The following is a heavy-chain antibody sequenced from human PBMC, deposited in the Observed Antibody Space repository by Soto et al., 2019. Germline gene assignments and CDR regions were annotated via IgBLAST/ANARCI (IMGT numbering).Heavy chain of an antibody. CDR1: GGSISSYY. J-gene: IGHJ4*02. Sequence: PSETLSLTCTVSGGSISSYYWSWIRRPPGKGLEWLGYVYSSGATNYNPSLKSRVTISVDTSKNQFSLKLTSVTAADTAVYYCARHPEYCSGGIGHTAYWRQRTLDTVS. CDR3: ARHPEYCSGGIGHTAY. D-gene: IGHD2-15*01. CDR2: VYSSGAT. V-gene: IGHV4-59*08.